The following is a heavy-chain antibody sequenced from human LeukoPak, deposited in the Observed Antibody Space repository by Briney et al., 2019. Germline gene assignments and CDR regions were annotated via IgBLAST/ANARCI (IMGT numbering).Heavy chain of an antibody. V-gene: IGHV1-18*01. D-gene: IGHD3-16*02. CDR2: ISAYNGNT. CDR3: AREMITFGGVIVILYDY. J-gene: IGHJ4*02. Sequence: ASVKVSCKASGYTFTSYGISWVRQAPGQGLEWMGWISAYNGNTNYAQKPQGRVTMTTDTSTSTAYMELRSLRSDDTAVYYCAREMITFGGVIVILYDYWGQGTLVTVSS. CDR1: GYTFTSYG.